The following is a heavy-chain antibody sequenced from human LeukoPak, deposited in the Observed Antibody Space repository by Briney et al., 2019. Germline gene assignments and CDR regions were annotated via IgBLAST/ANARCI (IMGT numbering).Heavy chain of an antibody. CDR2: ISGSGGST. V-gene: IGHV3-23*01. CDR3: ANKSGYCSSTSCYTGAFDI. D-gene: IGHD2-2*02. CDR1: GFTFSSYA. J-gene: IGHJ3*02. Sequence: PGGSLRLSCAASGFTFSSYAMSWVRQAPGKGLEWVSAISGSGGSTYYADSVKGRLTISRDNSKNTLYLQMNSLRAEDTAVYYCANKSGYCSSTSCYTGAFDIWGQGTMVTVSS.